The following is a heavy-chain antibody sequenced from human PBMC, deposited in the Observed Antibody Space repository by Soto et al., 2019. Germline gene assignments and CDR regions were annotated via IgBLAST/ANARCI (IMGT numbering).Heavy chain of an antibody. D-gene: IGHD4-17*01. J-gene: IGHJ6*02. Sequence: PGGSLRLSCAASGFTFSSYEMNWVRQAPGKGLEWVSYISSSGSTIYYADSVKGRFTISRDNAKNSLYLQMNSLRAEDTAVYYCARDRTTVVTPVMTYYYGMDVWGQGTTVTVSS. CDR1: GFTFSSYE. CDR3: ARDRTTVVTPVMTYYYGMDV. CDR2: ISSSGSTI. V-gene: IGHV3-48*03.